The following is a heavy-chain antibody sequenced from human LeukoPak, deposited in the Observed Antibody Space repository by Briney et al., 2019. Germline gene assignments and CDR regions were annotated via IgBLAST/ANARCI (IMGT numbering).Heavy chain of an antibody. D-gene: IGHD4-17*01. CDR1: GGSISSSSYY. J-gene: IGHJ4*02. CDR3: ASPPNGDARGYFDY. Sequence: PSETLSLTCTVSGGSISSSSYYWGWILQPPGKGLEWIGSIYYSGSTYYNPSLKSRVTISVDTSKNQFSLKLSSVTAADTAVYYCASPPNGDARGYFDYWGQGTLVTVSS. V-gene: IGHV4-39*01. CDR2: IYYSGST.